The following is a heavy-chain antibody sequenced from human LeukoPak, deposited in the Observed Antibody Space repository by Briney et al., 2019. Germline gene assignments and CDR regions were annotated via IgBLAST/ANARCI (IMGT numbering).Heavy chain of an antibody. V-gene: IGHV1-18*01. CDR2: ISAYNGNT. Sequence: ASVKVSCKASGYTFTSYGISWVRQAPGQGLEWMGWISAYNGNTNYAQKLQGRVTMTTDTSTSTAYMELRSLRSDDTGVYYCARDERNHHDSSGYYTRAGVDYWGQGTLVTVSS. CDR1: GYTFTSYG. J-gene: IGHJ4*02. D-gene: IGHD3-22*01. CDR3: ARDERNHHDSSGYYTRAGVDY.